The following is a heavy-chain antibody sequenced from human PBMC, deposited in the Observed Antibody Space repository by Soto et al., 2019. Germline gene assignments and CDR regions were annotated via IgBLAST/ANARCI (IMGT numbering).Heavy chain of an antibody. Sequence: QLQLQESGSGLVKPSQTLSLTCAVSGGSISSGGYSWSWIRQPPGKGLEWIGYIYHSGSTYYNPSLKSRVTIFLDRSKNQFSLKLSSVTAADTAVYYCARINFDYYDSSGYSRWFDPWGQGTLVTVSS. V-gene: IGHV4-30-2*01. CDR3: ARINFDYYDSSGYSRWFDP. J-gene: IGHJ5*02. CDR2: IYHSGST. D-gene: IGHD3-22*01. CDR1: GGSISSGGYS.